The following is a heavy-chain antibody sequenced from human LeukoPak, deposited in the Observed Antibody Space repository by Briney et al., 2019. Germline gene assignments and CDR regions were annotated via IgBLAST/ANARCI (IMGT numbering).Heavy chain of an antibody. CDR3: ARVRAAAGVDAFDI. Sequence: GGSLRLSCAASGFTFSSYSMSWVRQAPGKGLEWVSSISSSSSYIYYADSVKGRFTISRDNAKNSLYLQMNSLRAEDTAVYYCARVRAAAGVDAFDIWGQGTMVTVSS. V-gene: IGHV3-21*01. D-gene: IGHD6-13*01. CDR2: ISSSSSYI. CDR1: GFTFSSYS. J-gene: IGHJ3*02.